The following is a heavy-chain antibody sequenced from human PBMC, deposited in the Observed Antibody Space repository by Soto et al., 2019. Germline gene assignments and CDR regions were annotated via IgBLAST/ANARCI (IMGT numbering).Heavy chain of an antibody. J-gene: IGHJ4*02. V-gene: IGHV3-30-3*01. Sequence: QVQLVESGGGVVQPGRSLRLSCAASGFTFSSYAMHWVRQAPGKGLEWVAVISYDGSNKYYADSVKGRFTISRDNSKNTLYVQMNSLRAEDTAVYYCARDIVVVPAAIMYYFDYWGQGTLVTVSS. CDR3: ARDIVVVPAAIMYYFDY. D-gene: IGHD2-2*02. CDR1: GFTFSSYA. CDR2: ISYDGSNK.